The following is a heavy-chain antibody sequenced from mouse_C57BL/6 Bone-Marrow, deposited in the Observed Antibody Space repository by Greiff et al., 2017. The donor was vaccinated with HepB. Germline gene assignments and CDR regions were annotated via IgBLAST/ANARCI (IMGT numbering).Heavy chain of an antibody. V-gene: IGHV5-17*01. Sequence: EVKVVESGGGLVKPGGSLKLSCAASGFTFSDYGMHWVRQAPGKGLEWVAYISSGSSTINYADTVKGRSTISRDNAKNTLFLHMTSLRSEDTAMYYCARSGSGFSWFAYWGQGTLVTVSA. D-gene: IGHD3-2*02. CDR2: ISSGSSTI. CDR3: ARSGSGFSWFAY. CDR1: GFTFSDYG. J-gene: IGHJ3*01.